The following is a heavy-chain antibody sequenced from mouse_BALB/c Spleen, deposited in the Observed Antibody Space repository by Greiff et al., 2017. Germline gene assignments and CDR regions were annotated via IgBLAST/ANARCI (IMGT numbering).Heavy chain of an antibody. Sequence: EVKLMESGGGLVQPGGSLRLSCATSGFTFTDYYMSWVRQPPGKALEWLGFIRNKANGYTTEYSASVKGRFTISRDNSQSILYLQMNTLRAEDSAPYYCARDITGRGYFDSWGHGTTLTVSS. CDR2: IRNKANGYTT. CDR3: ARDITGRGYFDS. V-gene: IGHV7-3*02. J-gene: IGHJ2*01. D-gene: IGHD4-1*01. CDR1: GFTFTDYY.